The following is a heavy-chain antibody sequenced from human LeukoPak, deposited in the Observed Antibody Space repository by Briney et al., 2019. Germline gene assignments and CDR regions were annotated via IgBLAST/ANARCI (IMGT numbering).Heavy chain of an antibody. CDR1: RFTFSSYA. J-gene: IGHJ4*02. Sequence: GGSLRLSCVASRFTFSSYAMSWVRQAPGKGLEWVSTISSSAGRTYYADSVKGRFTISRDNYKNTLYLQMNSLRAEDTAVYYCARVGQWLPDYWGQGTLVTVSS. D-gene: IGHD6-19*01. CDR2: ISSSAGRT. V-gene: IGHV3-23*01. CDR3: ARVGQWLPDY.